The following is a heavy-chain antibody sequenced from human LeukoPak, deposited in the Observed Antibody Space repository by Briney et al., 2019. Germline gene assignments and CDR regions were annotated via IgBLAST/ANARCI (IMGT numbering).Heavy chain of an antibody. CDR1: GDSVSSNSAA. CDR2: TYYRSKWYS. V-gene: IGHV6-1*01. J-gene: IGHJ3*02. Sequence: SQTLSLTCVISGDSVSSNSAAWNWIRQSPSRGLEWLGRTYYRSKWYSYSAVSVKSRIIINPDTSKNQFSLQLNSVTPEDTAVYYCAREDYGDTPMDIWGQGTMVTVSS. D-gene: IGHD4-17*01. CDR3: AREDYGDTPMDI.